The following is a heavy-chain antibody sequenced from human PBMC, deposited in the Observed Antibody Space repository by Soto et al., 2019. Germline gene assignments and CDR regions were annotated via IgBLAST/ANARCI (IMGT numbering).Heavy chain of an antibody. Sequence: EVQLVESGGGLVQPGGSLRLSCAASGFTFSSYWMSWVRQAPGKGLEWVANIKQDGSEKYYVDSVKGRFTISRDNAKNSLYLQMNSLRAEDTAVYYCARGPKYLPPYYFDYWGQGTLVTVSS. J-gene: IGHJ4*02. V-gene: IGHV3-7*01. CDR1: GFTFSSYW. CDR2: IKQDGSEK. CDR3: ARGPKYLPPYYFDY.